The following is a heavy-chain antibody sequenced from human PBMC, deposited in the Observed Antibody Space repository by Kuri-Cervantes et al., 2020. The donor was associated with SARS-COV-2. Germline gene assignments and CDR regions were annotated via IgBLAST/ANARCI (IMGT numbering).Heavy chain of an antibody. J-gene: IGHJ4*02. D-gene: IGHD6-6*01. V-gene: IGHV3-7*01. CDR3: AREYTSSSPFES. Sequence: GESLKISCAASGFTFSSYWMSWVRQAPGKGLEWVANIKQDGSEKYYVDSVMGRFTISRDNAKNSLSLQMNSLRVEDMAVYYCAREYTSSSPFESWGQGTLVTVSS. CDR1: GFTFSSYW. CDR2: IKQDGSEK.